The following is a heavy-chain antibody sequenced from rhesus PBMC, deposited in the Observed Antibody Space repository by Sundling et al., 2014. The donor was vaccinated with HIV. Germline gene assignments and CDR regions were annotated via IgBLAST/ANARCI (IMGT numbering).Heavy chain of an antibody. CDR2: IRNIANGGTA. D-gene: IGHD2-8*01. CDR3: ARPLRYCTNGDCYSILSGLDS. CDR1: GFTFSDYY. Sequence: EVRLVDAGGGLVQPGGSLRLSCEVSGFTFSDYYMSWVRQAPGKGPEWLGYIRNIANGGTAQYAASVRGRFTISRDDSKNIAYLQMNSLKSEDTAVYYCARPLRYCTNGDCYSILSGLDSWGQGVVVTVSS. J-gene: IGHJ6*01. V-gene: IGHV3-116*02.